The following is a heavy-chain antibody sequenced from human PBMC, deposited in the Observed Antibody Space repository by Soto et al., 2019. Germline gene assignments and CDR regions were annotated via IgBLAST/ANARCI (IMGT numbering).Heavy chain of an antibody. CDR2: IRSKAYSGTT. J-gene: IGHJ4*02. D-gene: IGHD2-2*01. Sequence: PGVSLRLSCAASGFTFGGYTMSWVRQAPGKGLEWVGLIRSKAYSGTTEYAASVKGRFSISRDDSRSIAYLQMNSLKIEDTAVYYCPRGVASGASTTCQFDNWGQVWLVTVAS. CDR1: GFTFGGYT. CDR3: PRGVASGASTTCQFDN. V-gene: IGHV3-49*04.